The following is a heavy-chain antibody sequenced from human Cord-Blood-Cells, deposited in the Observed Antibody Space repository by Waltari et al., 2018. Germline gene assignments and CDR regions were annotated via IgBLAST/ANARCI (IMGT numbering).Heavy chain of an antibody. CDR2: IIPILGIA. CDR3: AMLEWPAYYYYYYMDV. D-gene: IGHD3-3*01. J-gene: IGHJ6*03. CDR1: GGTFSSYA. V-gene: IGHV1-69*09. Sequence: QVQLVQSGAEVKKPGSSVKVSCKASGGTFSSYAISWVRQAPGQGLEWMGRIIPILGIANYAQKFQGRVTITADKSTSTAYMELSSLRSEDTAVYYCAMLEWPAYYYYYYMDVWGKGTTVTVSS.